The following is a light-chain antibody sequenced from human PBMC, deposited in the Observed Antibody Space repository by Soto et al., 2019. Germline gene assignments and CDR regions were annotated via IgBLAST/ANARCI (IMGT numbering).Light chain of an antibody. J-gene: IGKJ1*01. V-gene: IGKV3-15*01. CDR1: QTISSD. CDR3: QQYKMWPQT. Sequence: EIVQTQSPATLSVSPGERATLSCRASQTISSDLAWYQQKPGQAPRLLIYDASSRATGIPARFSGSGSGTEFTLTLSSLQSEDFAVYYCQQYKMWPQTFGQGTKV. CDR2: DAS.